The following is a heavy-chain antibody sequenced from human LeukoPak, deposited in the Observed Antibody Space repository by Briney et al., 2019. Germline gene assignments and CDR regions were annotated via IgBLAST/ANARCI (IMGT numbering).Heavy chain of an antibody. J-gene: IGHJ3*02. Sequence: SETLSLTCTTSGGSISSYYWSWIRQPPGKGLEWIGYIYYSGSTNYNPSLKSRVTISVDTSKNQFSLKLSSVTAADTAVYYCARVSPMVRGVIITGAFDIWGQGTMVTVSS. V-gene: IGHV4-59*01. CDR2: IYYSGST. D-gene: IGHD3-10*01. CDR1: GGSISSYY. CDR3: ARVSPMVRGVIITGAFDI.